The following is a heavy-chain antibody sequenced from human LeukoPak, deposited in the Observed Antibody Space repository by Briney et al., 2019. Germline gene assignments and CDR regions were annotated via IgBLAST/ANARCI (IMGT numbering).Heavy chain of an antibody. CDR2: ISGSGGST. CDR3: AKSVRGSSWYSGAFDI. D-gene: IGHD6-13*01. J-gene: IGHJ3*02. CDR1: GFTFSSYA. Sequence: PGGSLRLSCAASGFTFSSYAMSWVRQAPGKGLEWVSAISGSGGSTYYADSVKGRFTISRDNSKNTLYLQMNSLRAEDTAVYYCAKSVRGSSWYSGAFDIWGQGTMVTVSS. V-gene: IGHV3-23*01.